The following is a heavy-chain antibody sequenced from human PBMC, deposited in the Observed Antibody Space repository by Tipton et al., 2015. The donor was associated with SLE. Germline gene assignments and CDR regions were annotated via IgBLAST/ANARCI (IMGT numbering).Heavy chain of an antibody. J-gene: IGHJ3*02. V-gene: IGHV4-59*08. Sequence: LRLSCTVSGGSISSYYWSWIRQPPGKGLEWIGYIYYSGSTNYNPSLKSRVTISVDTSKNQFSLKLSSVTAADTAVYYCARLRGPVLPDAFDIWGQGTMVTVPS. CDR3: ARLRGPVLPDAFDI. CDR2: IYYSGST. CDR1: GGSISSYY. D-gene: IGHD3-10*01.